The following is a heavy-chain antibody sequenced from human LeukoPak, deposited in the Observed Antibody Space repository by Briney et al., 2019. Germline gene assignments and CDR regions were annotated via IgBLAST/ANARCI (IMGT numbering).Heavy chain of an antibody. CDR1: GYSFTSYW. Sequence: GESLKISCKGSGYSFTSYWIGWVRQMPGKGLEWMGIIYPGDSDTRYSPSFQGQVTISADKSISTAYLQWSSLKASDTATYYCARLGADFWSNYYYMDVWGKGTTVTVSS. CDR2: IYPGDSDT. V-gene: IGHV5-51*01. CDR3: ARLGADFWSNYYYMDV. D-gene: IGHD3-3*01. J-gene: IGHJ6*03.